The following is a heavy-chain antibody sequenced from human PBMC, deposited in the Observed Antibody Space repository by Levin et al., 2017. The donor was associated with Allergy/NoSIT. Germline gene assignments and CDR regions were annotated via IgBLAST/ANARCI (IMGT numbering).Heavy chain of an antibody. V-gene: IGHV3-23*01. CDR1: GFTFSNYA. CDR3: AKDRAAGRSDFDF. D-gene: IGHD6-13*01. J-gene: IGHJ4*02. Sequence: GGSLRLSCAASGFTFSNYAMNWVRQAPGKGLEWVSAISGNGDTTDYVDSVKGRFTISRDNSKNTLYLQMNTLRAEDMAVYYCAKDRAAGRSDFDFWGQGTLVTVSS. CDR2: ISGNGDTT.